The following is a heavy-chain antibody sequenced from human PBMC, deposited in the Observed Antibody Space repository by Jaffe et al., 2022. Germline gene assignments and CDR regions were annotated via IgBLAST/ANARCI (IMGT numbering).Heavy chain of an antibody. CDR2: IYYSGST. J-gene: IGHJ3*02. D-gene: IGHD5-12*01. V-gene: IGHV4-59*01. Sequence: QVQLQESGPGLVKPSETLSLTCTVSGGSISSYYWSWIRQPPGKGLEWIGYIYYSGSTNYNPSLKSRVTISVDTSKNQFSLKLSSVTAADTAVYYCATMGYIVATDAFDIWGQGTMVTVSS. CDR3: ATMGYIVATDAFDI. CDR1: GGSISSYY.